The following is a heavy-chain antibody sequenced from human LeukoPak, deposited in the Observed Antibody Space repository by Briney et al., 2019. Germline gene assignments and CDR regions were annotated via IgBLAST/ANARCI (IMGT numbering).Heavy chain of an antibody. CDR2: LHGDGSTT. V-gene: IGHV3-74*01. J-gene: IGHJ4*02. D-gene: IGHD6-6*01. CDR3: AREKGLVQAGVDY. Sequence: GGPLRLSCAASGFTLREYWKQWVRQAPGKGLVWGSRLHGDGSTTNYVDSVRGRFSLPIDNAKDTVSLKTNNLRAEDTAVYYCAREKGLVQAGVDYWGQGTLVTVSS. CDR1: GFTLREYW.